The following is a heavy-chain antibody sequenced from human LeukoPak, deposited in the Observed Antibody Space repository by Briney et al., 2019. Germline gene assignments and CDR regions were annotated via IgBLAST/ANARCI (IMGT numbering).Heavy chain of an antibody. CDR1: GFTFSNYA. Sequence: PGASLRLSCAASGFTFSNYAMSWVRQAPGKGLEWVSAISGSGGSTYYADSVKGRFTISRDNSKNTLYLQLNSLRAEDTAVYYCAKWGDYDILTGYYDSDYWGRGTLVTVSS. V-gene: IGHV3-23*01. CDR2: ISGSGGST. CDR3: AKWGDYDILTGYYDSDY. J-gene: IGHJ4*02. D-gene: IGHD3-9*01.